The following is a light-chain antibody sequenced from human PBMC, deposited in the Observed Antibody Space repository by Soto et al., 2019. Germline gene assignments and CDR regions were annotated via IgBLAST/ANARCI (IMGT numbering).Light chain of an antibody. V-gene: IGKV1-5*03. CDR2: KTS. Sequence: DIQLTQSPSTLSASVGDRVTITCRASQSISSWLAWYQQKPGKAPKFLIYKTSNLESGVPSRFSGSGSGTEFTLTISSLQADDVATYYCQYYNNYCWTFGQGTKVEIK. CDR3: QYYNNYCWT. CDR1: QSISSW. J-gene: IGKJ1*01.